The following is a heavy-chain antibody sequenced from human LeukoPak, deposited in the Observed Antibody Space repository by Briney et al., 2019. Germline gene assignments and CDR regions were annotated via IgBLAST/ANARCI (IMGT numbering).Heavy chain of an antibody. D-gene: IGHD4-17*01. J-gene: IGHJ6*02. Sequence: GASVKVSCKASRYTFSNYDINWVRQATGQGLEWMGWMSPNSGNTGYAQKFQGRVTMTRNTSISTAYMELSSLRSEDTAVYYCAAPLTVTTTPDYYGMDVWGQGTTVTVSS. CDR3: AAPLTVTTTPDYYGMDV. V-gene: IGHV1-8*01. CDR1: RYTFSNYD. CDR2: MSPNSGNT.